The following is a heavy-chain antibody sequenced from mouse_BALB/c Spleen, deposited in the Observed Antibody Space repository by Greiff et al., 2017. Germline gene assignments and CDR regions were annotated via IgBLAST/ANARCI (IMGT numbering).Heavy chain of an antibody. J-gene: IGHJ4*01. CDR1: GFNIKDTY. D-gene: IGHD5-1*01. V-gene: IGHV14-3*02. Sequence: VQLKESGAELVKPGASVKLSCTASGFNIKDTYMHWVKQRPEQGLEWIGRIDPANGNTKYDPKFQGKATITADTSSNTAYLQLSSLTSEDTAVYYCASLPPAMDYWGQGTSVTVSS. CDR2: IDPANGNT. CDR3: ASLPPAMDY.